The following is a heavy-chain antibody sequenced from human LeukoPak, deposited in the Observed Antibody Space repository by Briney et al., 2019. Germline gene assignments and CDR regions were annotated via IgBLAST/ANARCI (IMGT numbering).Heavy chain of an antibody. CDR3: AKDRIVVVVAAAYFDY. CDR1: GFTFSSYA. V-gene: IGHV3-23*01. D-gene: IGHD2-15*01. CDR2: ISGSGGST. Sequence: GGSLRLSCAASGFTFSSYAMSWVRQAPGKGLEWVSAISGSGGSTYYADSVKGRFTISRDNSKNTLYLQMNSLRAEDTAVYYCAKDRIVVVVAAAYFDYWGQGTLVIVSS. J-gene: IGHJ4*02.